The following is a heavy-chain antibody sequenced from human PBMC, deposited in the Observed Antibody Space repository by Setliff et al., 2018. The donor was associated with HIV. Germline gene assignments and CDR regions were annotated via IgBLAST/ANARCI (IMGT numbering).Heavy chain of an antibody. CDR2: ISYTGIN. CDR1: GGSISRGSYS. V-gene: IGHV4-39*01. J-gene: IGHJ4*02. Sequence: PSETLSLTCTVSGGSISRGSYSWGWNLQPPGKGLEWIGSISYTGINNYNPSLKSRVTISVDPSQNQFPLKLTSVTAADTAVYYCARLRQWLAFFDSWGQGTLVTVSS. CDR3: ARLRQWLAFFDS. D-gene: IGHD6-19*01.